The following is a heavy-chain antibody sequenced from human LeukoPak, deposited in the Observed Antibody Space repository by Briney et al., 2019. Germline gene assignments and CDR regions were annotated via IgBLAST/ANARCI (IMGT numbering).Heavy chain of an antibody. V-gene: IGHV1-18*01. CDR1: GYTFISYG. D-gene: IGHD5-12*01. CDR3: TRAGYNSYDRAWYDAFDI. CDR2: ITAEYGDT. J-gene: IGHJ3*02. Sequence: ASVKVSCKASGYTFISYGMSWVRPAPGQGLEWMGWITAEYGDTNYAQNFQGRVTMTTDTSTNTAYMELRSLRSDDTAVYFCTRAGYNSYDRAWYDAFDIWGQGTMVTVSS.